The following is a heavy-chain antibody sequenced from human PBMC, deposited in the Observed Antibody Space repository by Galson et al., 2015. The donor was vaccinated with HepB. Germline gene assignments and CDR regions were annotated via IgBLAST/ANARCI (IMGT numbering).Heavy chain of an antibody. CDR2: ICPVDSYI. CDR1: GYSFTSNC. CDR3: ARPRGGQWLPGY. Sequence: QSGAEVKKPGESLKISCQASGYSFTSNCIGWVRQMPGKGLEWMAIICPVDSYIRYSPSFQGQVTISADNSISTAYLQWGSLKASDTAIYYCARPRGGQWLPGYWGQGTLVTVSS. D-gene: IGHD6-19*01. J-gene: IGHJ4*01. V-gene: IGHV5-51*01.